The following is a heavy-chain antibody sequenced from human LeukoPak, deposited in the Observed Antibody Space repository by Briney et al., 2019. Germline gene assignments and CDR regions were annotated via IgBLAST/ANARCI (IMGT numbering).Heavy chain of an antibody. D-gene: IGHD3-22*01. CDR1: GYTFTGYY. J-gene: IGHJ4*02. CDR2: INPKSGGT. V-gene: IGHV1-2*02. CDR3: ARVPRLEYYDSSGYQDY. Sequence: GASVKVSCKASGYTFTGYYMDWVRQAPGQGLEWMGWINPKSGGTNYAQKFQGRVTMTRDTSISTAYMELSTLRSDDTAVYYCARVPRLEYYDSSGYQDYWGQGTLVTVAS.